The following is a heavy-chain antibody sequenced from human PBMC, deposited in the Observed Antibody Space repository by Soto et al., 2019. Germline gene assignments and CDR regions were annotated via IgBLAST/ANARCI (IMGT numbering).Heavy chain of an antibody. V-gene: IGHV3-23*01. CDR2: ISGSGGST. D-gene: IGHD3-9*01. CDR3: AKGFYDILTGFDF. Sequence: DVQLLESGGGLVQPGGSLRLSCAASGFTFSSYAMSWVRQAPGKGLEWVSAISGSGGSTYCAGSVKGRFTISRDNSKHTLYLQMNSLRAEDTAVYYCAKGFYDILTGFDFWGQGTLVTVSS. CDR1: GFTFSSYA. J-gene: IGHJ4*02.